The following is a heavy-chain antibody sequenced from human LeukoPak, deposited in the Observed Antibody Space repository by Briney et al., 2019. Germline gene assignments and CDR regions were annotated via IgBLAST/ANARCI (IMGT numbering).Heavy chain of an antibody. Sequence: SETLSLTCAVYGGSFRGYYWSWIRQPPGKGLEWIGEINHSGSTNYNPSLKSRVTISVDTSKNQFSLKLSSVTAADTAVYYCARGWAQKYQLLGHTPRYFDYWGQGTLVTVSS. CDR3: ARGWAQKYQLLGHTPRYFDY. CDR2: INHSGST. V-gene: IGHV4-34*01. J-gene: IGHJ4*02. CDR1: GGSFRGYY. D-gene: IGHD2-2*01.